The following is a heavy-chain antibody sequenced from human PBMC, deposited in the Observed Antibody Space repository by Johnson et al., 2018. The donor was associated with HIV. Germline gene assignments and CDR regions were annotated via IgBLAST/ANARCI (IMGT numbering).Heavy chain of an antibody. CDR2: IWYDGSNK. Sequence: QVQLVESGGGVVQPGRSLRLSCAASGFTFSSYGMHWVRQAPGKGLEWVAVIWYDGSNKYYADSVKGRLTISRENSKNTLYLQMNSLRAEDTAVYYCARVMGATQVMGAFDIWGQGTMVTVSS. CDR1: GFTFSSYG. J-gene: IGHJ3*02. V-gene: IGHV3-33*01. D-gene: IGHD1-26*01. CDR3: ARVMGATQVMGAFDI.